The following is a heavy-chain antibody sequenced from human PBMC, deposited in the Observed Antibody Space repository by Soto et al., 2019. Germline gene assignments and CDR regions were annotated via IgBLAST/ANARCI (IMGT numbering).Heavy chain of an antibody. D-gene: IGHD6-13*01. CDR1: GGSVSSGSYY. CDR2: IYYSGST. CDR3: AREVEQQLGWFDP. Sequence: PSETLSLTCTVSGGSVSSGSYYWSWIRQPPGKGLEWIGYIYYSGSTNYNPSLKSRVTISVDTSKNQFSLKLSSVTAADTAVYYCAREVEQQLGWFDPWGQGTLVTVS. V-gene: IGHV4-61*01. J-gene: IGHJ5*02.